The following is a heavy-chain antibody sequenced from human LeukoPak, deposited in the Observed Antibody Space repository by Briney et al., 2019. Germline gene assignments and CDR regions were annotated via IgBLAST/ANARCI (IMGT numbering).Heavy chain of an antibody. D-gene: IGHD4-23*01. CDR3: TVGGNIGRNAFDI. CDR2: IKSKAYGGTT. CDR1: ALTFFSNA. J-gene: IGHJ3*02. Sequence: SLRLPCRAAALTFFSNATSWFRQAPGKKVLWLGFIKSKAYGGTTEYAASVKGRFTISRDDSKSIAYLQMNSLKTEDTAVYYFTVGGNIGRNAFDIWGQGTMVTVSS. V-gene: IGHV3-49*03.